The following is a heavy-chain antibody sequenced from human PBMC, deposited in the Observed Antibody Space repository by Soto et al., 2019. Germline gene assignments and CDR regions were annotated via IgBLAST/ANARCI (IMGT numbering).Heavy chain of an antibody. CDR3: AREAPYDYVWGSYRAYFDY. CDR2: IYPGDSDT. D-gene: IGHD3-16*02. J-gene: IGHJ4*02. Sequence: ESLKISRKGSGYSFTSYWIGLVRQMPGKGLEWMGIIYPGDSDTRYSPSFQGQVTISADKSISTAYLQWSSLKASDTAMYYCAREAPYDYVWGSYRAYFDYWGQGTLVTVSS. CDR1: GYSFTSYW. V-gene: IGHV5-51*01.